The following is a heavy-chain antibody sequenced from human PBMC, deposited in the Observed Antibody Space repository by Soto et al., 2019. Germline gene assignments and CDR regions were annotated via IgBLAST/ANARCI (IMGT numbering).Heavy chain of an antibody. V-gene: IGHV1-69*01. CDR1: GGTFSSYA. CDR3: ASCYYDRSGLDYFDC. Sequence: QVQLVQSGAEVKKPGSSVKVSCKASGGTFSSYAISWVRQAPGQGLEWRVGVIPIVGTAHYAQKFQGRVTITADEFPSTAYMELSSLRSEDTAVYYCASCYYDRSGLDYFDCWGQGTLVTVSS. D-gene: IGHD3-22*01. CDR2: VIPIVGTA. J-gene: IGHJ4*02.